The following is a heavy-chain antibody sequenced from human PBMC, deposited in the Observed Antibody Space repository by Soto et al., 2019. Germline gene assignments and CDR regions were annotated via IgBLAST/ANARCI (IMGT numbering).Heavy chain of an antibody. CDR3: ARLVVVAPVANA. Sequence: SSETLSLTCSVSGGSINYNSYYWGWIRQPPGKGLEWVGGIFYTGTTCYSPSLKDRVTISVDTSKNSFSLNLTSVTAADTAVYFCARLVVVAPVANAWGQGTLVTAPQ. CDR2: IFYTGTT. J-gene: IGHJ5*02. D-gene: IGHD2-2*01. V-gene: IGHV4-39*02. CDR1: GGSINYNSYY.